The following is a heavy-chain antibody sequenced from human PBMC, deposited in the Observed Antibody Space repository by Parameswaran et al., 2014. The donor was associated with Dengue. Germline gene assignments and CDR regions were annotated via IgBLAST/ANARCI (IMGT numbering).Heavy chain of an antibody. Sequence: GGSLRLSCAASGFTFSGSAMHWVRQASGKGLEWVGRIRSKANSYATAYAASVKGRFTISRDDSKNTAYLQMNSLKTEDTAVYYCTKSSDFWSGYYGYYYMDVWGKGTTVTVSS. CDR3: TKSSDFWSGYYGYYYMDV. D-gene: IGHD3-3*01. J-gene: IGHJ6*03. CDR2: IRSKANSYAT. CDR1: GFTFSGSA. V-gene: IGHV3-73*01.